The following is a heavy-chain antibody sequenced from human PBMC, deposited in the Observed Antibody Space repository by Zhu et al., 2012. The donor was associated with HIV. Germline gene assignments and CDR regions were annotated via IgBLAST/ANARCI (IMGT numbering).Heavy chain of an antibody. CDR2: INHSGST. J-gene: IGHJ4*02. CDR1: GGSFSGYY. CDR3: ARLRRFGYSSGWYFDY. D-gene: IGHD6-19*01. Sequence: QVQLQQWGAGLLKPSETLSLTCAVYGGSFSGYYWSWIRQPPGKGLEWIGEINHSGSTNYNPSLKSRVTISVDTSKNQFSLKLSSVTAADTAVYYCARLRRFGYSSGWYFDYWGQGTLVTVSS. V-gene: IGHV4-34*01.